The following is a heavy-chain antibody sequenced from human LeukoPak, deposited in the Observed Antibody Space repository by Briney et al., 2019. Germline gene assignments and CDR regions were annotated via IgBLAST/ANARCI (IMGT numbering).Heavy chain of an antibody. CDR3: ARDHHRRLYDSQARDTFDI. J-gene: IGHJ3*02. Sequence: GGSLRLSCAASGFIFSSYTMNWVRQAPGKGLEWVSYIGSSSSTIYYADSVKGRFPISRDNAKSSMYLQMDSLRADDTAVYYCARDHHRRLYDSQARDTFDIWGQGTMVTVSS. D-gene: IGHD3-22*01. V-gene: IGHV3-48*01. CDR2: IGSSSSTI. CDR1: GFIFSSYT.